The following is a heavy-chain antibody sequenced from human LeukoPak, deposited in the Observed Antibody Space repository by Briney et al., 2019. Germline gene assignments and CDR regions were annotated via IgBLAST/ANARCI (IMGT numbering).Heavy chain of an antibody. Sequence: KPGGSLRLSCAASGFTFSSYSMNWVRQAPGKGLEWVSSISSGSSDIYYADSVKGRFTISRDNAKNSLYLQMNSLRAEDTAVYDCATTIRYGSGSYDAFDIWGQGTMVTVSS. CDR3: ATTIRYGSGSYDAFDI. J-gene: IGHJ3*02. CDR1: GFTFSSYS. V-gene: IGHV3-21*01. D-gene: IGHD3-10*01. CDR2: ISSGSSDI.